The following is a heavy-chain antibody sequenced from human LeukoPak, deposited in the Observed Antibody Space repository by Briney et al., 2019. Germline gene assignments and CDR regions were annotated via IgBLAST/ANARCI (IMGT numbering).Heavy chain of an antibody. D-gene: IGHD3-10*01. V-gene: IGHV3-20*01. CDR2: INWNGGST. CDR1: GFTFDDYG. Sequence: GGSLRLSCGASGFTFDDYGMSWVRQAPGKGVEWVFGINWNGGSTGYADSVKGRFTISRDNAKNSLYLQMNSLRAEDTALYHCARNLLWFGEFKGMDVWGQGTTVTVSS. J-gene: IGHJ6*02. CDR3: ARNLLWFGEFKGMDV.